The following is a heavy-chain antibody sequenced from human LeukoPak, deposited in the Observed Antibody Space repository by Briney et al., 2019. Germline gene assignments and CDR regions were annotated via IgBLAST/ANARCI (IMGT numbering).Heavy chain of an antibody. CDR1: GDSISGSTFY. V-gene: IGHV4-39*01. CDR3: AGRVGATIWTGLHF. D-gene: IGHD1-26*01. Sequence: PSETLSLTCTVSGDSISGSTFYWGWVRQPPGQGLEWIGSIHFNGNTYYNPSLKSPVTISVDMPKNQFSLNLSSVTVADTAVYYCAGRVGATIWTGLHFWGQGILVTVSS. J-gene: IGHJ4*02. CDR2: IHFNGNT.